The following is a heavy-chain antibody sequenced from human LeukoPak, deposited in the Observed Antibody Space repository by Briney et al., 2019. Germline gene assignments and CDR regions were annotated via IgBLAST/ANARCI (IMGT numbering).Heavy chain of an antibody. V-gene: IGHV1-2*02. J-gene: IGHJ4*02. CDR1: GYTFTGYY. D-gene: IGHD3-10*01. Sequence: AASVKVSCKASGYTFTGYYMHWVRQAPGQGLEWTGWINPNSGGTNYAQKFQGRVTMTRDTSISTAYMELSRLRSDDTAVYYCAGDYYGSGSYSPMDYWGQGTLVTVSS. CDR2: INPNSGGT. CDR3: AGDYYGSGSYSPMDY.